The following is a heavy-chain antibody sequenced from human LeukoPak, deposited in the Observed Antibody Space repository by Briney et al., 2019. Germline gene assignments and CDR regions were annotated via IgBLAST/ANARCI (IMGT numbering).Heavy chain of an antibody. CDR3: AREAFGVVRYYYYYYMDV. J-gene: IGHJ6*03. V-gene: IGHV1-18*01. Sequence: ASVKVSCKASGYTFPSYGISWVRQAPGQGLEWMGWISAYNGNTNYAQKLQGRVTMTTDTSTSTAYMELRSLRSDDTAVYYCAREAFGVVRYYYYYYMDVWGKGTTVTVSS. D-gene: IGHD3-3*01. CDR2: ISAYNGNT. CDR1: GYTFPSYG.